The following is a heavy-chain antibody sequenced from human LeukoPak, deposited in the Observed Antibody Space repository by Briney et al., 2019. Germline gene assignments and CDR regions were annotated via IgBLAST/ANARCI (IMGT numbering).Heavy chain of an antibody. CDR2: IKSKTDGGTT. CDR3: TTDYGSGYYYGPTIVY. CDR1: GFTFSNAW. J-gene: IGHJ4*02. D-gene: IGHD3-22*01. Sequence: GALRLSCAASGFTFSNAWMSWVRQAPGKGLEWVGRIKSKTDGGTTDYAAPVKGRFTISRDDSKNTLYLQMNSLKTEDTAVYYCTTDYGSGYYYGPTIVYWGQGTLVTVSS. V-gene: IGHV3-15*01.